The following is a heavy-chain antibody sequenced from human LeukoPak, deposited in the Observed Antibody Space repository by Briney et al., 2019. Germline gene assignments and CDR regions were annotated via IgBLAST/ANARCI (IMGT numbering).Heavy chain of an antibody. V-gene: IGHV3-13*01. CDR2: IGTAGDT. J-gene: IGHJ4*02. CDR3: ARRAGRGRYFDY. Sequence: SGGSLRLSCAASGFTFSSYDMHWVRQATGKGLEWVSAIGTAGDTYYPGSVKGRFTISRENAKNSLYLQMNSLRAGDTAVYYCARRAGRGRYFDYWGQGTLVTVSS. CDR1: GFTFSSYD. D-gene: IGHD6-19*01.